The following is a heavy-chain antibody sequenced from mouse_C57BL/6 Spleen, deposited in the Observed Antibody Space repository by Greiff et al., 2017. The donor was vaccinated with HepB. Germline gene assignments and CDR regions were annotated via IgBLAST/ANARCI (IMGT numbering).Heavy chain of an antibody. CDR3: ARDGSSSWFAY. CDR1: GYTFTSYW. J-gene: IGHJ3*01. CDR2: IDPSDSYT. V-gene: IGHV1-59*01. Sequence: VQLQQPGAELVRPGTSVKLSCKASGYTFTSYWMHWVKQRPGQGLEWIGVIDPSDSYTNYNQKFKGKATLTVDTSSSTASMQLSSLTSEDSAVYYGARDGSSSWFAYWGQGTLVTVSA. D-gene: IGHD1-1*01.